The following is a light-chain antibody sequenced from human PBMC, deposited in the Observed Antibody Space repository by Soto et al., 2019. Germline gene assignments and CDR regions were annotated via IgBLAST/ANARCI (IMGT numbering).Light chain of an antibody. J-gene: IGLJ2*01. V-gene: IGLV1-47*01. CDR3: AAYTGNWNGPV. CDR1: SSTFANNY. Sequence: QSALTQPPSVSGTPGQRVSLSCSGDSSTFANNYVHWYQQVPGAAPKLLMYRTDQRPSGVPERFSGSKSGTSASLTISGLRPEDEAQYYCAAYTGNWNGPVFGGGTQLTVL. CDR2: RTD.